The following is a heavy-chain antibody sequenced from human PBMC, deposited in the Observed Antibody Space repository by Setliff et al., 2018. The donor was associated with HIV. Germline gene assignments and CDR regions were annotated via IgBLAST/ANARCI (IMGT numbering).Heavy chain of an antibody. V-gene: IGHV4-61*09. CDR3: ARQGAVTGHAFDS. Sequence: SETLSLTCSVSGGSINSGSYYWSWIRQPAGRGLEWIGHIYSSGTTRFNPSLKSRVSISVDTSKNQFSLNLKSVTAADTAVYYCARQGAVTGHAFDSWGPGALVTVSS. CDR2: IYSSGTT. J-gene: IGHJ4*02. CDR1: GGSINSGSYY. D-gene: IGHD6-19*01.